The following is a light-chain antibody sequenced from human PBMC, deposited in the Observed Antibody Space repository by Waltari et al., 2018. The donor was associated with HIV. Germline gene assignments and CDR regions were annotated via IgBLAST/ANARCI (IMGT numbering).Light chain of an antibody. CDR1: RGIGND. V-gene: IGKV1-6*02. Sequence: AIQMTQSPSSLSASVGDRVTITCRASRGIGNDLGWYQQQPGQAPKLLIFAASSLQTGVPSRFSGSGSDTDFTLTISSLQPEDFATYYCLQAFSYPLTFGQGTKVEIK. J-gene: IGKJ1*01. CDR2: AAS. CDR3: LQAFSYPLT.